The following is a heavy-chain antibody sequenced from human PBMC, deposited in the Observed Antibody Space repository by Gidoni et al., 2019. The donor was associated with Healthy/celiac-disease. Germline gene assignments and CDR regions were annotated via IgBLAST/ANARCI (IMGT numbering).Heavy chain of an antibody. CDR2: MSTSSSYT. V-gene: IGHV3-11*05. D-gene: IGHD6-13*01. CDR3: ARVVAAAGTVDYYYYMDV. Sequence: QVPLVESGGRFVQPGGSLRLSCAASGFTFRDSYKSWIRQAPGKGLEWVSYMSTSSSYTNYADSAKGRFTNDRDNAKNSLYLKMNSGRAEDTAVYYCARVVAAAGTVDYYYYMDVWGKGTTVTVSS. J-gene: IGHJ6*03. CDR1: GFTFRDSY.